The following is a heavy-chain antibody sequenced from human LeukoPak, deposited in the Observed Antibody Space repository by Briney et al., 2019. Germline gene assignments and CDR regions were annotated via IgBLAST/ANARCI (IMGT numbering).Heavy chain of an antibody. V-gene: IGHV3-7*01. CDR2: IKQDGSEK. CDR3: ARDVRTWPYITIIRGVIVCGAFDI. CDR1: GFTFSSYW. D-gene: IGHD3-10*01. J-gene: IGHJ3*02. Sequence: GGSLRLSCAASGFTFSSYWMSWVRQAPGKGLEWVANIKQDGSEKYYVDSVKGRFTISRDNAKNSLYLQMNSLRAEDTAVYYCARDVRTWPYITIIRGVIVCGAFDIWGQGTMATVSS.